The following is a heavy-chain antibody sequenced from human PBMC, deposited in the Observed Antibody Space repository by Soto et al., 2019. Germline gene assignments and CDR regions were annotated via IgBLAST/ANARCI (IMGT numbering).Heavy chain of an antibody. J-gene: IGHJ5*02. CDR2: IDWDDDK. D-gene: IGHD6-13*01. CDR3: ARIRVAAAGTDWFDP. CDR1: GFSLSTSGMC. Sequence: SGPALGNPTQSLTLTCTFSGFSLSTSGMCVSWIRQPPGKALEWLARIDWDDDKYYSTSLKTRLTISKDTSKNQVVLTMTNMDPVDTATYYCARIRVAAAGTDWFDPWGQGTLVTVSS. V-gene: IGHV2-70*11.